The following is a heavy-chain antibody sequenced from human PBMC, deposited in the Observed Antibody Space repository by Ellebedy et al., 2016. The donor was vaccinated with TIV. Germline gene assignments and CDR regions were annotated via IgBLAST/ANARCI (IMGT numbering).Heavy chain of an antibody. CDR1: GFSFSDYY. Sequence: GESLKISCAASGFSFSDYYMSWIRQVPGTGLEWLSYISSSGSDTNYADSVTGRFTISRDNAKNSLYLEMNSLKVEDTAVYYCARGQAVAGSHFDYWGQGTLVTVSS. CDR3: ARGQAVAGSHFDY. J-gene: IGHJ4*02. D-gene: IGHD6-19*01. V-gene: IGHV3-11*06. CDR2: ISSSGSDT.